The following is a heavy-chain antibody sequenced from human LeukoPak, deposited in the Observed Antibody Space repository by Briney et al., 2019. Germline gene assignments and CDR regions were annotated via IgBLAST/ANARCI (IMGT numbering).Heavy chain of an antibody. CDR2: ISYEGNNK. Sequence: GRSLRLSCAASGFTFSNYDMHWVRQASGKGLEWVAVISYEGNNKYYADSVKGRFTISRDNSKNTLYVQMNSLRAEDTAVYYCAKSVTSVTTASLDYWGQGTLVTVSS. J-gene: IGHJ4*02. CDR1: GFTFSNYD. V-gene: IGHV3-30*18. D-gene: IGHD4-17*01. CDR3: AKSVTSVTTASLDY.